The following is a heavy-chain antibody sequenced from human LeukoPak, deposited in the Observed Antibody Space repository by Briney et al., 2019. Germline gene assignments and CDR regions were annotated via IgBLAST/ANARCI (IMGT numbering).Heavy chain of an antibody. J-gene: IGHJ4*02. V-gene: IGHV3-21*01. Sequence: GGSLRLSCAASGFSFSTSTMNWVRQAPGEGLEWISSIGKTSRDMYYADSVRGRFTISRDNAKNSLFLLMNSLRVEDTSVYYCVRGDNRDYWGQGTLVTVSS. CDR1: GFSFSTST. CDR2: IGKTSRDM. D-gene: IGHD1-14*01. CDR3: VRGDNRDY.